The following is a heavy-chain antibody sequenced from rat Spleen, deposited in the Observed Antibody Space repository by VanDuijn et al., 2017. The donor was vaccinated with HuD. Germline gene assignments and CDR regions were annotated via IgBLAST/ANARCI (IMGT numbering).Heavy chain of an antibody. V-gene: IGHV5-7*01. CDR3: AKDGHYYSSYIPSFAY. CDR2: ISYDGSST. D-gene: IGHD1-2*01. Sequence: EVQLVESGGGLVQPGRSLKLSCAASGFTFSDYNMAWVRQSPKKGLEWVATISYDGSSTYYRDSVKGRFTISRDNAKSTLYLQMDSLRSEDTATYYCAKDGHYYSSYIPSFAYWGQGTLVTVSS. J-gene: IGHJ3*01. CDR1: GFTFSDYN.